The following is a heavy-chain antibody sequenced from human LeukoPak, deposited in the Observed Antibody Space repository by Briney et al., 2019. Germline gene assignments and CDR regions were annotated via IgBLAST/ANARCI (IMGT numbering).Heavy chain of an antibody. CDR3: ARQGYCSSTSCYYFDY. Sequence: GESLKISCKGSGYSFTSYWIGWVRQMPGKGLAWMGIIYPGDSDTRYSPSFQGQVTISADKSISTAYLQWSSLKASDTAMYYCARQGYCSSTSCYYFDYWGQGTLVTVSS. CDR1: GYSFTSYW. J-gene: IGHJ4*02. V-gene: IGHV5-51*01. D-gene: IGHD2-2*01. CDR2: IYPGDSDT.